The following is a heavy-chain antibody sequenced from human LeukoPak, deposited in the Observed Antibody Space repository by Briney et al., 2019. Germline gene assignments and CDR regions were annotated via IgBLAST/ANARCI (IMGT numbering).Heavy chain of an antibody. Sequence: SETLSLTCTVSGGSISSYYWSWIRQPPGKGLEWIGYIYYSGSTNYNPSLKSRVTISVDTSKNQFSLKLSSVTAADTAVYYRARHSKYYYDSSGSYVGYFQHWGQGTLVTVSS. V-gene: IGHV4-59*08. CDR2: IYYSGST. J-gene: IGHJ1*01. CDR1: GGSISSYY. D-gene: IGHD3-22*01. CDR3: ARHSKYYYDSSGSYVGYFQH.